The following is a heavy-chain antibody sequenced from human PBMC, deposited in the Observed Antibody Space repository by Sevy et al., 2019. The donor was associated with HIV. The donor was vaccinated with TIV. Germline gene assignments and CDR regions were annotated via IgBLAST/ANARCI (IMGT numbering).Heavy chain of an antibody. CDR1: GYSISSGYY. CDR2: IYHSGST. V-gene: IGHV4-38-2*01. D-gene: IGHD6-13*01. J-gene: IGHJ5*02. Sequence: SETSLTCAVSGYSISSGYYWGWIRQPPGKGLEWIGSIYHSGSTYYNPSLKSRVTISVDTSKNQFSLKLSSVTAADTAVYYCARHAAAGTRWFDPWGQGTLVTVSS. CDR3: ARHAAAGTRWFDP.